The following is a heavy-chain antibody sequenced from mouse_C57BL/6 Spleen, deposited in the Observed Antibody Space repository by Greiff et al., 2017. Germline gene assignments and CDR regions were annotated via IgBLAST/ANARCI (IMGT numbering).Heavy chain of an antibody. CDR2: FYPGSGCI. CDR3: ANRANRIYYDCGWFAY. D-gene: IGHD2-4*01. J-gene: IGHJ3*01. Sequence: VQLQQSGAELVKPGASVKLSCKASGYTFTEYTIYWVKQRSGQGLEWIGRFYPGSGCIKYNEKFKDKVTLTADNSSSTVYMQHSRLTSVDSAVKASANRANRIYYDCGWFAYWGQGTLVTVSA. CDR1: GYTFTEYT. V-gene: IGHV1-62-2*01.